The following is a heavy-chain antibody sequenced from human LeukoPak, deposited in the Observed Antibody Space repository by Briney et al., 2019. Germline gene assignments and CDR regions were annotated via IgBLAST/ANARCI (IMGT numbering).Heavy chain of an antibody. D-gene: IGHD6-19*01. CDR3: ARVLRGSSGWYFDY. CDR1: GYTFTSYG. CDR2: ISAYNGNT. J-gene: IGHJ4*02. Sequence: ASVKVSCKSSGYTFTSYGIIWVRQAPGQGLEWMGWISAYNGNTNYAQKLQGRVTMTTDTSTSTAYMELRSLRSDDTAVYYCARVLRGSSGWYFDYWGQGTLVTVSS. V-gene: IGHV1-18*01.